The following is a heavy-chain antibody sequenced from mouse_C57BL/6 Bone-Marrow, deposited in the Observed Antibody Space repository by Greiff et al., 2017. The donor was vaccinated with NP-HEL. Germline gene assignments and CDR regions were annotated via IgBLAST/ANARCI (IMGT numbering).Heavy chain of an antibody. V-gene: IGHV1-82*01. CDR1: GYAFSSSW. CDR2: IYPGVGDP. J-gene: IGHJ4*01. Sequence: QVQLQQSGPELVKPGASVKISCKASGYAFSSSWMNWVQQRPGKGLEWIGRIYPGVGDPTTNGKVTGKATLTADKSSSTAYMQLSSLTSEDAAVYFCARSYYGNYELMDYWGQGTSVTVSS. D-gene: IGHD2-1*01. CDR3: ARSYYGNYELMDY.